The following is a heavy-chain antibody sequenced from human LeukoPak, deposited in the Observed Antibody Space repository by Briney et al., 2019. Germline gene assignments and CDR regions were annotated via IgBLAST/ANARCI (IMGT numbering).Heavy chain of an antibody. V-gene: IGHV4-34*01. CDR1: GGSFSGYY. Sequence: SETLSLTCAVYGGSFSGYYWSWIRQPPGKGLEWIGEINHSGSTNYNPSLKSRVTISVDTSKKQFSLKLSSVTAADTAVYYCARALLVIVVTAFDYWGQGTLVTVSS. CDR2: INHSGST. J-gene: IGHJ4*02. CDR3: ARALLVIVVTAFDY. D-gene: IGHD2/OR15-2a*01.